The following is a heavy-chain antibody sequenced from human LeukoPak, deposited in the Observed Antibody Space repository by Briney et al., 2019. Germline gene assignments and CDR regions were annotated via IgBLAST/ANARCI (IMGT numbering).Heavy chain of an antibody. J-gene: IGHJ2*01. Sequence: GGSVTVSCKASGYTFINYGFSWVRQAPGQGLEGMGWINGYNGNKNYVERLKGRVTMTRDTSTNTVYIELRSLRSDDTAVYYCARLSSNSRVGGYDPQWYFDLWGRGTLVTVSS. V-gene: IGHV1-18*04. D-gene: IGHD5-12*01. CDR1: GYTFINYG. CDR3: ARLSSNSRVGGYDPQWYFDL. CDR2: INGYNGNK.